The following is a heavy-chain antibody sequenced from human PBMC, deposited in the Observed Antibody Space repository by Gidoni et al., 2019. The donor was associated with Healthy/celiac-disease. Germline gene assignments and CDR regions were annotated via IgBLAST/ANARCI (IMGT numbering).Heavy chain of an antibody. J-gene: IGHJ4*02. CDR3: AKDSTGDYGSGSYYPGFDFDY. D-gene: IGHD3-10*01. V-gene: IGHV3-30*02. CDR1: GFTFRSYG. Sequence: QVQLVESGGGVVQPGGSLRLSCAASGFTFRSYGMHWVRQAPGKGLEWVAFIRYDGSNKYYADSVKGRFTISRDNSKNTLYLQMNSLRAEDTAVYYCAKDSTGDYGSGSYYPGFDFDYWGQGTLVTVSS. CDR2: IRYDGSNK.